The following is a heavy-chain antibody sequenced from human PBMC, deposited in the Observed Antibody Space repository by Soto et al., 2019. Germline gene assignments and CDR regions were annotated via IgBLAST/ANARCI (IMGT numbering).Heavy chain of an antibody. J-gene: IGHJ4*02. V-gene: IGHV4-34*01. D-gene: IGHD2-8*02. CDR3: ARDKITGLFDY. CDR2: INHSGST. CDR1: GGSFSGYY. Sequence: QVQLQQWGAGLLKPSETLSLTCAVYGGSFSGYYWTWIRQPPGTGLEWIGEINHSGSTNYNPSPKRRATTPIDTSKNQFSLKLTSVTAADTAVYYCARDKITGLFDYWGQGTLVTVSS.